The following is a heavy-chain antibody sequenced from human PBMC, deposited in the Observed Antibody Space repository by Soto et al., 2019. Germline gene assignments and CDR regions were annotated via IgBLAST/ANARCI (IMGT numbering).Heavy chain of an antibody. CDR3: AKDLEEERDY. D-gene: IGHD1-1*01. V-gene: IGHV3-48*01. CDR1: GFTFSSYS. CDR2: ISSSSSTI. J-gene: IGHJ4*02. Sequence: EVQLVESGGGLVQPGGSLRLSCAASGFTFSSYSMNWVRQAPGKGLEWVSYISSSSSTIYYADSVKGRFTISRDNAKNSLYLQMNSLRAEDTAVYYCAKDLEEERDYWGQGTLVTVAS.